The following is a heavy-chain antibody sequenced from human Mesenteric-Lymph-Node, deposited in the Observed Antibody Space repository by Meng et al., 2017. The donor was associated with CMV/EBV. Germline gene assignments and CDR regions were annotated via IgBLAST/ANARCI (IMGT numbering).Heavy chain of an antibody. CDR1: GGSVSSGSYY. CDR2: IYYSGST. D-gene: IGHD3-10*01. J-gene: IGHJ4*02. V-gene: IGHV4-61*01. Sequence: VSGGSVSSGSYYWSWIRQPPGKGLEWIGYIYYSGSTNYNPSLKSRVTISVDTSKNQFSLKLSSVTAADTAVYYCARVGFRFGELIDYWGQGTLVTVSS. CDR3: ARVGFRFGELIDY.